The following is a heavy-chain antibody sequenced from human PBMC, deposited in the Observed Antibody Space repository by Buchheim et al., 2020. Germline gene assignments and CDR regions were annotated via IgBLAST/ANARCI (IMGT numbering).Heavy chain of an antibody. Sequence: QVQLVESGGGVVQPGRSLRLSCAASGFTFSSYAMHWVRQAPGKGLEWVAVISYDGSNKYYADSVKGRFTNSRDNSKKTMYLQMNSLRAEDTAVYYCASDPYGDYGWYFDLWGRGTL. CDR3: ASDPYGDYGWYFDL. D-gene: IGHD4-17*01. V-gene: IGHV3-30*04. J-gene: IGHJ2*01. CDR2: ISYDGSNK. CDR1: GFTFSSYA.